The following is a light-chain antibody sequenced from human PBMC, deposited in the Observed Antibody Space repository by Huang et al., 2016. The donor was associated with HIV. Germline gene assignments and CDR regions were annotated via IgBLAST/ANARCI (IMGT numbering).Light chain of an antibody. Sequence: EIVLTQSPATLSLSPGDRATLSCRASQSVGVYLAWYQQKPGQAPRLLIFEASNRATGIPDRFSVSGAGTDFTLTIDSLQPDDFAIYYCQQRTKWPPVLTFGGGTRVEIK. CDR1: QSVGVY. CDR2: EAS. V-gene: IGKV3-11*01. J-gene: IGKJ4*01. CDR3: QQRTKWPPVLT.